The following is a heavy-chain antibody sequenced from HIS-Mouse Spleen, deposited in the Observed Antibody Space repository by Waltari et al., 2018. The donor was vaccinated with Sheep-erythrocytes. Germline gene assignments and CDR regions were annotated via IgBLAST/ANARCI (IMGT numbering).Heavy chain of an antibody. CDR3: ARVASGATFAY. CDR1: GFTFSSYS. D-gene: IGHD1-26*01. V-gene: IGHV3-21*01. J-gene: IGHJ4*02. CDR2: SSSISSYI. Sequence: EVQLVESGGGLVKPGGSLRLSCAASGFTFSSYSMNWVRQAPGKGVEWVSSSSSISSYIYYADSVNGRFTISRDNAKNSLYLQMNSLRAEDTAVYYCARVASGATFAYWGQGTLVTVSS.